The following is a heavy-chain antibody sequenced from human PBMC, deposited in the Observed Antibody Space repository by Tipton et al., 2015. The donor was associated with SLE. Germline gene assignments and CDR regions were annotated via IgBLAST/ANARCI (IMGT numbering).Heavy chain of an antibody. J-gene: IGHJ4*02. V-gene: IGHV4-34*01. Sequence: LRLSCAASGFTFSNAWMSWVRQPPGKGLEWIGEINHSGSTNYNPSLKSRVTISVDTSKNQFSLKLNSVTAADTAVYYCARGGGPFFDYWGQGTLVTVSS. D-gene: IGHD2-15*01. CDR3: ARGGGPFFDY. CDR1: GFTFSNAW. CDR2: INHSGST.